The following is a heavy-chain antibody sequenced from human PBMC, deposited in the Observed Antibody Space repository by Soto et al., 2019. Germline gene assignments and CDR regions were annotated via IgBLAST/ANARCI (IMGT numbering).Heavy chain of an antibody. J-gene: IGHJ4*02. Sequence: QVQLVQSGADVKKSGASVKLSCKASGYTFINYSMYWVRQAPGQGLEWMGIITPRDGTTIYAQNFQGRGNLTRDTSTSTVYMELSSLRSDDTAVYYCARGGGTLDYWGQGTLVTVSS. CDR1: GYTFINYS. CDR2: ITPRDGTT. V-gene: IGHV1-46*01. CDR3: ARGGGTLDY.